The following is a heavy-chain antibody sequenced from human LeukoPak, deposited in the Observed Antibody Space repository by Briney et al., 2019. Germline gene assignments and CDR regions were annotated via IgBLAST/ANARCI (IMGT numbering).Heavy chain of an antibody. D-gene: IGHD7-27*01. V-gene: IGHV1-69*05. CDR2: IIPIFGTA. Sequence: SVKVSCKASGGTLSNYAISWVRQAPGQGLERMGGIIPIFGTANYAQKFQGRVTITTDESTSTAYMELSSLRSEDTAVYYCARGNSPDNWGPSFDPWGQGTLATVSS. CDR1: GGTLSNYA. J-gene: IGHJ5*02. CDR3: ARGNSPDNWGPSFDP.